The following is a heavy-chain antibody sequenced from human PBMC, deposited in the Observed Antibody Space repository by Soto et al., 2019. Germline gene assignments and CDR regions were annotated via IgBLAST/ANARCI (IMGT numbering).Heavy chain of an antibody. V-gene: IGHV1-18*01. CDR3: GTEGERNAPHL. D-gene: IGHD1-26*01. J-gene: IGHJ4*02. CDR2: ISAYNGNT. Sequence: QVQLVQSGAEVKKPGASVKVSCKASGYTFTSYGISWLRQAPGQGVEWMGWISAYNGNTNYAQKLQGRVTMTRDTSKSTAYREMRSLRSDDRALQLCGTEGERNAPHLWDQGGLDTVS. CDR1: GYTFTSYG.